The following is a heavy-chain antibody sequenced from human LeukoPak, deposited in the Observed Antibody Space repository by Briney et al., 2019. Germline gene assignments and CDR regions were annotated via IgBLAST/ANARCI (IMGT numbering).Heavy chain of an antibody. CDR2: IRYDGSTK. J-gene: IGHJ4*02. CDR3: AKEGTASKPSDLDY. D-gene: IGHD1/OR15-1a*01. CDR1: GFIFTDYG. V-gene: IGHV3-30*02. Sequence: GGSLRLSCAVSGFIFTDYGMHWVRQAPGKGLEWVAFIRYDGSTKHYVDSVKGRFTISRDNSKNMLFLQMNSLRGEDTAVYYCAKEGTASKPSDLDYWGQGTLVTVSS.